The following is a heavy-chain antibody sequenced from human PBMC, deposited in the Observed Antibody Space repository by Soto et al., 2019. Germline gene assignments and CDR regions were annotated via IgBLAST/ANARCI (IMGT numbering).Heavy chain of an antibody. Sequence: QVQLVESGGGVVQPGQSLRLSCVASGFTCSSYGMDWVRQAPGKGLEWVAIIWNDGTNQYYGDSVKGRFFISRDNGKNTVYLQMNNLRVEDTALYYCARGGLTVAALPFDYWGQGTRVTVSS. V-gene: IGHV3-33*01. D-gene: IGHD6-19*01. J-gene: IGHJ4*02. CDR2: IWNDGTNQ. CDR3: ARGGLTVAALPFDY. CDR1: GFTCSSYG.